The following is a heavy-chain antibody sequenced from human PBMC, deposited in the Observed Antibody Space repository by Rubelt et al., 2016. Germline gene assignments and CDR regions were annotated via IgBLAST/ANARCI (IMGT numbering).Heavy chain of an antibody. CDR3: AHPIPKYGDYVDGRACDS. V-gene: IGHV2-5*02. D-gene: IGHD4-17*01. CDR2: IYWDDDK. Sequence: QITLKESGPTLVKPTQTLTLTCTFSGFSLSTSGVGVGWIRQPPGKALEWLALIYWDDDKRYSPSLKSRLTIPNDTSKNHVVLTMTNMYPVDTATYYCAHPIPKYGDYVDGRACDSWGQGTMVTVSS. CDR1: GFSLSTSGVG. J-gene: IGHJ3*02.